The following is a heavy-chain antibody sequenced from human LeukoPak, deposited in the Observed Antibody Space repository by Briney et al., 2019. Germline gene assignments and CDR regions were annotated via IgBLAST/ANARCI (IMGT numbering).Heavy chain of an antibody. D-gene: IGHD6-19*01. CDR3: ARIIAVAGKGDWFDP. J-gene: IGHJ5*02. CDR1: GFTFSSYE. V-gene: IGHV3-48*03. CDR2: ISSSGGTI. Sequence: GGSLRLSCAASGFTFSSYEMNWVRQAPGEGLEWVSYISSSGGTINYADSVKGRFTISRDNAKNSLYLQMNSLRVEDTAVYYCARIIAVAGKGDWFDPWGQGTLVTVSS.